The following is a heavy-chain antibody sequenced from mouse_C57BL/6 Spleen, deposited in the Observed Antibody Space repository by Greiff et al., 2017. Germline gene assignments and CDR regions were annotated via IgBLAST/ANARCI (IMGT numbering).Heavy chain of an antibody. V-gene: IGHV1-20*01. CDR2: INPYNGDT. J-gene: IGHJ1*03. CDR3: ARSGYYGSSPPRYFDV. CDR1: GYSFTGYF. D-gene: IGHD1-1*01. Sequence: VQLKQSGPELVKPGDSVKISCKASGYSFTGYFMNWVMQSHGKSLEWIGRINPYNGDTFYNQKFKGKATLTVDKSSSTAHMELRSLTSEDSAVXYCARSGYYGSSPPRYFDVWGTGTTVTVAS.